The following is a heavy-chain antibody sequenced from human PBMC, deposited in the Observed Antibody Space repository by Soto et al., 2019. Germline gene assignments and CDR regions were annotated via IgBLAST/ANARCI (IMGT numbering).Heavy chain of an antibody. Sequence: QVQLQESGPGLVKPSETLSLTCTVSGGSISSDSWSWIRQSPGKALEWIGYSYYNGVTKYNPSLRSRVPISLDTSQNRFSRRLPSVPAADTAFYYCAGGSRGSGGWYFLAYWGQEPRVTVSS. D-gene: IGHD6-19*01. V-gene: IGHV4-59*01. CDR3: AGGSRGSGGWYFLAY. CDR2: SYYNGVT. J-gene: IGHJ4*02. CDR1: GGSISSDS.